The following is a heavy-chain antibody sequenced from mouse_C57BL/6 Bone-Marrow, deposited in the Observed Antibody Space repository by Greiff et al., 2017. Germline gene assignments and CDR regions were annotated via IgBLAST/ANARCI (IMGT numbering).Heavy chain of an antibody. J-gene: IGHJ3*01. CDR3: ARSYDYDGFAY. V-gene: IGHV5-4*01. CDR1: GFTFSSYA. CDR2: ISDGGSYT. D-gene: IGHD2-4*01. Sequence: EVHLVESGGGLVKPGGSLKLSCAASGFTFSSYAMSWVRQTPEKRLEWVATISDGGSYTYYPDNVKGRFTISRDNAKNKLYLQRSHLQSEDTAMYYCARSYDYDGFAYWGQGTLVTVSA.